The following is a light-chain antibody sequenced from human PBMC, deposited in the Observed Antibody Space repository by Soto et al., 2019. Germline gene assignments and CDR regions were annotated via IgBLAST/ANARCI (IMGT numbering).Light chain of an antibody. V-gene: IGKV1-17*01. CDR1: QGIRND. Sequence: IHMTQSPSSLSASLGDRVTITFRASQGIRNDLGWYQQKPGKAPKRLIYAASSLQSGVPSRFSGSGSGTEFTLTISRLEPEDFAVYYCQQYGSSPITFGQGTRLEIK. CDR3: QQYGSSPIT. CDR2: AAS. J-gene: IGKJ5*01.